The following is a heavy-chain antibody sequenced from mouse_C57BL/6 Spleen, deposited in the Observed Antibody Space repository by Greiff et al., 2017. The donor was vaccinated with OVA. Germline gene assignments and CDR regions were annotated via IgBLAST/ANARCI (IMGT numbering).Heavy chain of an antibody. J-gene: IGHJ1*03. Sequence: VKLVESGAELARPGASVKLSCKASGYTFTSYGISWVKQRTGQGLEWIGEIYPRSGNTYYNEKFKGKATLTADKSSSTAYMELRSLTSEDSAVYFCARRDSSYGYFDVWGTGTTVTVSS. D-gene: IGHD1-1*01. V-gene: IGHV1-81*01. CDR3: ARRDSSYGYFDV. CDR1: GYTFTSYG. CDR2: IYPRSGNT.